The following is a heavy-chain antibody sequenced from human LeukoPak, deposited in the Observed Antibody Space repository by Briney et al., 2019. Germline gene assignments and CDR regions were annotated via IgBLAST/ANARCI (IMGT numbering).Heavy chain of an antibody. D-gene: IGHD2-21*02. CDR1: GFTFSSYA. CDR3: ARDEVTHISEYYYYYGMDV. Sequence: GGSLRLSCAASGFTFSSYAMHWVRQAPGKGLEWVAVISYDGSNKYYADSVKGRCTISRDNSKNTLYLQMNSLRAEDTAVYYCARDEVTHISEYYYYYGMDVWGQGTTVTVSS. CDR2: ISYDGSNK. V-gene: IGHV3-30*04. J-gene: IGHJ6*02.